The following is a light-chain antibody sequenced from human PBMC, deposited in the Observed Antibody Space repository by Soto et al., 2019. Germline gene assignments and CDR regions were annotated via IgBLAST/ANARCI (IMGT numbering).Light chain of an antibody. CDR1: GSDVGGYNF. J-gene: IGLJ3*02. Sequence: SALTQPRSVSGSPGQSVTISCTGTGSDVGGYNFVSWYQQYPGKAPKLIIYDVSKRPSGVPDRFSGSKSGNTASLTISGLQAEDEADYYCCSYAGSYTLWVFGGGTKVTVL. CDR2: DVS. V-gene: IGLV2-11*01. CDR3: CSYAGSYTLWV.